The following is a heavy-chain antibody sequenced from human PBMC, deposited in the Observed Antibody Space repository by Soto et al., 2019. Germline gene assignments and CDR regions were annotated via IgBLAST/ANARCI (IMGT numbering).Heavy chain of an antibody. CDR3: AREKEDDSGDYNAFDI. CDR1: GDSINNGDCY. D-gene: IGHD4-17*01. Sequence: QVQLQESGPGLVKPSQTLSLTCTVSGDSINNGDCYWSWLRQLPGKGLEWIGYIYYSGTKYYNLSLNTRVSLSVHTSKNQFSLNLTAVTAADTAVYYSAREKEDDSGDYNAFDIWGQGTVVTVSS. CDR2: IYYSGTK. J-gene: IGHJ3*02. V-gene: IGHV4-31*03.